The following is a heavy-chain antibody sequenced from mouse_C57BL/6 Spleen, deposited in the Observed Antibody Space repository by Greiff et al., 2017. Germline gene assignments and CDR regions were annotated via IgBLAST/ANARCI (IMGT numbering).Heavy chain of an antibody. CDR3: ARRGGNYFWFAY. V-gene: IGHV1-42*01. Sequence: VQLKQSGPELVKPGASVKISCKASGYSFTGYYMNWVKQSPEKSLEWIGEINPSTGGTTYNQKFKAKATLTVDKSSSTAYMQLKSLTSEDSAVYYCARRGGNYFWFAYWGQGTLVTVSA. CDR2: INPSTGGT. CDR1: GYSFTGYY. D-gene: IGHD2-1*01. J-gene: IGHJ3*01.